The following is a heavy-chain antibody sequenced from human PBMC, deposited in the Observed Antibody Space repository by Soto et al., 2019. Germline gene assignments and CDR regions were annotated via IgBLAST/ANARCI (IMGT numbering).Heavy chain of an antibody. V-gene: IGHV4-39*01. D-gene: IGHD3-10*01. Sequence: QLQLQESGPGLVKPSETLSLTCTVSGGSISSSSYYWGWIRQPPGKGLEWIGSIYYSGSTYYNPPLKSRVTISVDTSKNQFSLKLSSVTAADTAVYYCARHLLWFGEWGSVDYYYYGMDVWGQGTTVTVSS. CDR1: GGSISSSSYY. CDR3: ARHLLWFGEWGSVDYYYYGMDV. CDR2: IYYSGST. J-gene: IGHJ6*02.